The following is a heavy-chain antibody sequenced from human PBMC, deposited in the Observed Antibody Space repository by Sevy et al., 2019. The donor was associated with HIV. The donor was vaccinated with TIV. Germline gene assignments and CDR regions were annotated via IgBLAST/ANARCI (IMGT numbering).Heavy chain of an antibody. CDR2: ISGYNANT. CDR3: ARDRNNYDSSGYPKGMDV. CDR1: GYTFTSYG. V-gene: IGHV1-18*01. Sequence: ASVKVSCKASGYTFTSYGISWVRQAPGQGLEWMGWISGYNANTNYAQKVQGRVTMTTDTSTSTAYMELRSLRSDDTAVYYWARDRNNYDSSGYPKGMDVWGQGTTVTVSS. J-gene: IGHJ6*02. D-gene: IGHD3-22*01.